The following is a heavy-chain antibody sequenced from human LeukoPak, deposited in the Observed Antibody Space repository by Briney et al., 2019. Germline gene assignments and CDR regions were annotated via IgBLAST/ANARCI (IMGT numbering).Heavy chain of an antibody. CDR3: ARRPTGGGAFDI. CDR1: GYSISSGYY. V-gene: IGHV4-38-2*02. Sequence: SETLSLTCSVSGYSISSGYYWGWIRQPPGKGLEWIGSIYQSGSTSYNSSLKSRVTISVDTSKNQFSLKLSSVTAADTAVYYCARRPTGGGAFDIWGQGTMVTVSS. CDR2: IYQSGST. D-gene: IGHD3-16*01. J-gene: IGHJ3*02.